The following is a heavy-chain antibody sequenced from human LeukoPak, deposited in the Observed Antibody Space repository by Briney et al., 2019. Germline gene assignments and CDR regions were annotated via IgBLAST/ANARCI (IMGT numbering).Heavy chain of an antibody. Sequence: GGSLRLSCAASGFTFSSSAMSWVRQAPGKGLEWVSSISGSGSGGSTYYADSVKGRFTISRDNSKNTLYLQMNSLRAEDTAVYYCAKVVGYSYGPWVDYWGQGTLVTVSS. CDR1: GFTFSSSA. J-gene: IGHJ4*02. V-gene: IGHV3-23*01. CDR3: AKVVGYSYGPWVDY. CDR2: ISGSGSGGST. D-gene: IGHD5-18*01.